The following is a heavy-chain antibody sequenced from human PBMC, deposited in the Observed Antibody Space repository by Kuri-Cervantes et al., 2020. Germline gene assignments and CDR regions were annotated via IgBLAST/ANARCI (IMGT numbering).Heavy chain of an antibody. CDR1: GGSISSGGYS. Sequence: LRLSCAVSGGSISSGGYSWSWIRQPPGKGLEWIGYIYHSGSTYYNPSLKSRVTISVDRSKNQFSLKLSSVTAADTAVYYCARGRGSSWYYFQHWGQGTLVTVSS. V-gene: IGHV4-30-2*01. CDR2: IYHSGST. J-gene: IGHJ1*01. D-gene: IGHD6-13*01. CDR3: ARGRGSSWYYFQH.